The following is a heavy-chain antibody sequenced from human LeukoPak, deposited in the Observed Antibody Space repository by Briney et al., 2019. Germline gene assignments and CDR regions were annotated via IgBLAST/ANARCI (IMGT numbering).Heavy chain of an antibody. J-gene: IGHJ4*02. CDR2: INPSGGST. D-gene: IGHD3-9*01. CDR3: AREGGNYDILTGALDY. CDR1: GYTFTRYN. V-gene: IGHV1-46*01. Sequence: ASVKVSCKASGYTFTRYNVHWVRQAPGQGLEWMGIINPSGGSTNYAQKFQGRVTITADESTSTAYMELSSLRSEDTAVYYCAREGGNYDILTGALDYWGQGTLVTVSS.